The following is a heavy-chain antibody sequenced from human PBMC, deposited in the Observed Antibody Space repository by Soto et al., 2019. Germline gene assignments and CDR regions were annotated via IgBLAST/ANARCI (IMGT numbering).Heavy chain of an antibody. V-gene: IGHV4-34*01. CDR1: GGSFSGYY. CDR2: INHSGST. CDR3: ARVIARRRGVILYLYYYGMDV. D-gene: IGHD3-10*01. Sequence: PSETLSLTCAVYGGSFSGYYWSWIRQPPGKGLEWIGEINHSGSTNYNPSLKSRVTISVDTSKNQFSLKLSSVTAADTAVYYCARVIARRRGVILYLYYYGMDVWGQGTTVTVSS. J-gene: IGHJ6*02.